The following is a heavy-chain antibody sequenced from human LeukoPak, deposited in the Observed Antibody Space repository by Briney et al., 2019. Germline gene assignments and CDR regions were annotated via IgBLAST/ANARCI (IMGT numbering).Heavy chain of an antibody. CDR2: INSDGSRT. CDR1: GFTFSSYW. D-gene: IGHD6-19*01. Sequence: GGSLRLSCAASGFTFSSYWMHWVHQAPGKGLVWVSRINSDGSRTTYADSVKGRFTISRDNAKNTLYLQMNSLRAEDTAVYYCASGIGVYVDYWGQGSLVTVSS. J-gene: IGHJ4*02. V-gene: IGHV3-74*01. CDR3: ASGIGVYVDY.